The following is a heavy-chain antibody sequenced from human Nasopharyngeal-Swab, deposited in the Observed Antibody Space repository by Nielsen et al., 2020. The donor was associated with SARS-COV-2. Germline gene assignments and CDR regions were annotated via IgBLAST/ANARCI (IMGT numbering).Heavy chain of an antibody. CDR2: IKSKTDGGTT. J-gene: IGHJ6*02. D-gene: IGHD2-21*02. V-gene: IGHV3-15*01. CDR3: TTDLAYCGGDCYSPYYYGMDV. Sequence: WIRQPPGKGLEGGGRIKSKTDGGTTDYAAPVKGRFTISRDDSKNTLYLQMNSLKTEDTAVYYCTTDLAYCGGDCYSPYYYGMDVWGQGTTVTVSS.